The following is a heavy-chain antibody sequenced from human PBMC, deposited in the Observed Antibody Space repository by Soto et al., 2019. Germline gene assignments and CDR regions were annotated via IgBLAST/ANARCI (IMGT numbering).Heavy chain of an antibody. CDR1: GFTFSGSA. J-gene: IGHJ6*02. CDR2: IRSKANSYAT. D-gene: IGHD6-13*01. CDR3: TSTFWEDSSSWSSPFYYSYGMDV. Sequence: GGSLRLSCAASGFTFSGSAMHWVRQASGKGLEWVGRIRSKANSYATAYAASVKGRFTISRDDSKNTAYLQMNSLKTEDTAVNYCTSTFWEDSSSWSSPFYYSYGMDVGGQGTTVTVSS. V-gene: IGHV3-73*01.